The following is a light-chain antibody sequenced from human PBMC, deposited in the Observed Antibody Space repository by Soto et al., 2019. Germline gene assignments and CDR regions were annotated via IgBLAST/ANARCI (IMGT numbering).Light chain of an antibody. V-gene: IGKV3-15*01. CDR3: QQYNNWPPSSYT. CDR1: QSVSSN. J-gene: IGKJ2*01. CDR2: GAS. Sequence: EIVMTQSPATLSVSPGERATLSCRASQSVSSNLAWYQQKPGQAPRLLIYGASTRATGIPARFSGSGSGTEFTLTISSLQSEDFAVYYCQQYNNWPPSSYTFGQGTKLESK.